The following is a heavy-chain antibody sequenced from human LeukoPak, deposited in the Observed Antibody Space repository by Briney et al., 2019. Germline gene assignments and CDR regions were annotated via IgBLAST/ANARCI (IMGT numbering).Heavy chain of an antibody. V-gene: IGHV4-61*02. CDR2: IYTTGIT. CDR3: ARAVSWTDYYYYMDV. D-gene: IGHD6-13*01. CDR1: GGSMKSGSYY. J-gene: IGHJ6*03. Sequence: PSETLSLTCTVSGGSMKSGSYYWSWIRQPAGKGLEWIGRIYTTGITIYNPSLKSRVTISVDTSKNQFSLKLSSVTAADTAVYYCARAVSWTDYYYYMDVWGKGTTVTVSS.